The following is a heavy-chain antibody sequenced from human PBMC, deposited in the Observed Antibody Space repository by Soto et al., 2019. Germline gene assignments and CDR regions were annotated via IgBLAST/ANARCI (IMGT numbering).Heavy chain of an antibody. CDR1: GFTFSSYG. CDR2: IWYDGSNK. V-gene: IGHV3-33*01. Sequence: GGSLRLSCAASGFTFSSYGMHWVRQAPGKGLEWVAVIWYDGSNKYYADTVKGRFTISRDNSKNTLYLKMNSLRAEDTAVYYCARDLVGAPGYYYYGMDVWGQGTTVTVSS. J-gene: IGHJ6*02. CDR3: ARDLVGAPGYYYYGMDV. D-gene: IGHD1-26*01.